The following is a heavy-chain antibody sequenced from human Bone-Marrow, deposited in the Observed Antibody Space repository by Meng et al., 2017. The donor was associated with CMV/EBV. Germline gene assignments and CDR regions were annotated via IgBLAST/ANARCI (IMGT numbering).Heavy chain of an antibody. CDR3: EKWIGRGYYKVDKVTDYYYYGMAV. J-gene: IGHJ6*02. CDR1: GFTFDDYA. D-gene: IGHD3-22*01. Sequence: GGSLRLSCAASGFTFDDYAMSWVRQAPGKGLEWVSGINWNGGSTGYADSVKGRFTISRDNAKTSLYLQMNSLRAEDTALYYCEKWIGRGYYKVDKVTDYYYYGMAVCGQGTTVTVSS. V-gene: IGHV3-20*04. CDR2: INWNGGST.